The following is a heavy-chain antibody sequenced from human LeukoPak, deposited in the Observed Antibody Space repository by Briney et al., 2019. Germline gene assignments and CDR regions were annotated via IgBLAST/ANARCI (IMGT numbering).Heavy chain of an antibody. J-gene: IGHJ5*02. Sequence: GESLKISCKGSGYRFNAYWIAWVRQMPGKGLEWMGIIYPDDSDTRYSPSFQGQVTISADKSINTAYLQWTSLKASDTAIYYCARYQAAPGHNWLDPWGQGTLVTVSS. CDR3: ARYQAAPGHNWLDP. CDR2: IYPDDSDT. D-gene: IGHD2-15*01. V-gene: IGHV5-51*01. CDR1: GYRFNAYW.